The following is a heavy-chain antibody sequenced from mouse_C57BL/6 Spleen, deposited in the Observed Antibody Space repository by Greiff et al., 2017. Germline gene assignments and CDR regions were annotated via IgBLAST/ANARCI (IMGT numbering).Heavy chain of an antibody. CDR1: GYTFTSYW. D-gene: IGHD2-2*01. CDR2: IGPSASST. CDR3: ARAVRGAWFAY. J-gene: IGHJ3*01. V-gene: IGHV1-50*01. Sequence: QVQLQQPGAELVKPGASVKLSCKASGYTFTSYWMQWVKQRPGQGLELIGEIGPSASSTNYNQKFKGKATFTVDTSSSPAYMQLSSLTSEDSAVYYCARAVRGAWFAYWGQGTLVTVSA.